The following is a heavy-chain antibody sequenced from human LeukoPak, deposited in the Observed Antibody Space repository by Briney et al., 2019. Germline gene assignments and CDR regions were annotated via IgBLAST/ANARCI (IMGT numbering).Heavy chain of an antibody. CDR1: GGTFSSYA. Sequence: SVTVSCKASGGTFSSYAISWARQAPGQGPEWMGGIIPIFGTANYAQKFQGRVTITADTSTTTAYMELRSLRSDDTAVYYCARGSSYGFSMGYWGQGTLVTVSS. D-gene: IGHD5-18*01. CDR3: ARGSSYGFSMGY. J-gene: IGHJ4*02. CDR2: IIPIFGTA. V-gene: IGHV1-69*06.